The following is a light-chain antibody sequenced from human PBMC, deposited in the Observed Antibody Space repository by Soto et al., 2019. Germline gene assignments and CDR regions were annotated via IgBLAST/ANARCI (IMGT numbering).Light chain of an antibody. J-gene: IGLJ2*01. CDR3: SSYTGSSTYVV. CDR2: DVN. V-gene: IGLV2-14*01. CDR1: SSDVGGYNY. Sequence: ALTQPASVSGSPGQSITISCTGTSSDVGGYNYVSWYQQHPGKAPKLMIYDVNNRPSGVSNRFSGSKSGNTASLTISGLQAEDEADYYCSSYTGSSTYVVFGGGTQLTVL.